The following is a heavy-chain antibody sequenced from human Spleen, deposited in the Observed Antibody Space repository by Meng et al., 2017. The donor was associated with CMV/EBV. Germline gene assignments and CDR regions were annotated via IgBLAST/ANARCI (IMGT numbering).Heavy chain of an antibody. V-gene: IGHV1-46*01. CDR3: ARVRYSMVRGVINPDAFDI. CDR2: INRSGGST. J-gene: IGHJ3*02. D-gene: IGHD3-10*01. CDR1: GYTFTSYY. Sequence: ASVKVSCKASGYTFTSYYMHWGRQAPGQGLEWMGIINRSGGSTNYAQKFQGRVTMTRDTSTSTVYMELSSLRSEDTAVYYCARVRYSMVRGVINPDAFDIWGQGTMVTVSS.